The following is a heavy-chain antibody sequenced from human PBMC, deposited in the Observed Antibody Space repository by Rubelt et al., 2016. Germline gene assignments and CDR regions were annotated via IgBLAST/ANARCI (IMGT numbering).Heavy chain of an antibody. D-gene: IGHD6-13*01. Sequence: EVQLVQSGGGLVQPGGSLRLSCAASGFTFSSYWMSWVRQAPGKGLEWVANIKQDGNEKNYVDSVKGRFTISRDNAKNSLYLQRNSPRGEDTAVYYCAKVGHSLTAAGRRDFDYWGQGTLVTVSS. V-gene: IGHV3-7*03. J-gene: IGHJ4*02. CDR1: GFTFSSYW. CDR3: AKVGHSLTAAGRRDFDY. CDR2: IKQDGNEK.